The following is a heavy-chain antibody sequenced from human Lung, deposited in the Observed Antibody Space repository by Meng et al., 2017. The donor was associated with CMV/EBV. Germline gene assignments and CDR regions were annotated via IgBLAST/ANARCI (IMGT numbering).Heavy chain of an antibody. V-gene: IGHV3-30-3*01. J-gene: IGHJ5*02. D-gene: IGHD3-22*01. Sequence: QVQLVESGGGVVQPGRSLSLSCAASGFTFSSYAMHWVRQAPGKGLEWVAVISYDGSNKYYADSVKGRFTISRDNSKNTLYLQMNSLRAEDTAVYYCARDDSSSWGQGTLVTVSS. CDR2: ISYDGSNK. CDR3: ARDDSSS. CDR1: GFTFSSYA.